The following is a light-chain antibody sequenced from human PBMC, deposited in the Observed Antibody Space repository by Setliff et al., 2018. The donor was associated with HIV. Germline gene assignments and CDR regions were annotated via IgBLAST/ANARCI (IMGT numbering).Light chain of an antibody. CDR3: TSYTSSSSLLYL. Sequence: QSALAQPASVSRSPGQSITISCTGASSDVGGYNYVSWYQQHPGKAPKLMIYEVSNRPSGVSNRFSGSKSGNTASLTISGLQTEDEADYYCTSYTSSSSLLYLFGTGTKVTV. V-gene: IGLV2-14*01. J-gene: IGLJ1*01. CDR1: SSDVGGYNY. CDR2: EVS.